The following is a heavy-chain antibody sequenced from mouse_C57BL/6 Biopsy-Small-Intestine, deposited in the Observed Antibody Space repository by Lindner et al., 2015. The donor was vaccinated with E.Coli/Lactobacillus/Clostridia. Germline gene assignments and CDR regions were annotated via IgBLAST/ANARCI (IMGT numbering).Heavy chain of an antibody. J-gene: IGHJ3*01. CDR3: ARGYGDSFAY. CDR2: IDPHNDGT. CDR1: GYTFTSYV. D-gene: IGHD2-13*01. Sequence: VQLQESGPELVKPGASVKMSCKASGYTFTSYVIHWVKQKPGQGLEWIGYIDPHNDGTKYNEKFKGKATLTSDKSSSTAYMELSSLTSEDSAVNYCARGYGDSFAYWGQGTLVTVSA. V-gene: IGHV1-14*01.